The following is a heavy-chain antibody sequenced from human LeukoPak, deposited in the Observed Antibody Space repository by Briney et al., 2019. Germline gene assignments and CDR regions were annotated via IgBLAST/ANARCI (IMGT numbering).Heavy chain of an antibody. J-gene: IGHJ6*03. CDR3: VRSLTGSRSNWDHYYYMDV. CDR2: INQEETEK. D-gene: IGHD1-14*01. V-gene: IGHV3-7*01. Sequence: SGGSLRLSCEASGFIFSNYWMTWVRQAPGKALEWVANINQEETEKYYVDSVEGRFTISRDNATNSVYLQMNSLRAEDTGVYYCVRSLTGSRSNWDHYYYMDVWGKGTTVTVSS. CDR1: GFIFSNYW.